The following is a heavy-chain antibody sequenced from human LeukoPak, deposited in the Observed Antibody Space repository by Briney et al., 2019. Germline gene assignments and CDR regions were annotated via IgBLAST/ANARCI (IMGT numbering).Heavy chain of an antibody. V-gene: IGHV4-38-2*01. CDR1: GYSISSGYY. CDR3: ANIKTGEDTAAMDV. D-gene: IGHD5-18*01. CDR2: IYHSGST. J-gene: IGHJ6*03. Sequence: SETLSLTCAVSGYSISSGYYWGWIRQPPGKGLEWIGSIYHSGSTYYNPSLKSRVTISVDTSKNQFSLKLSSVTAADTAVYYCANIKTGEDTAAMDVWGKGTTVTVSS.